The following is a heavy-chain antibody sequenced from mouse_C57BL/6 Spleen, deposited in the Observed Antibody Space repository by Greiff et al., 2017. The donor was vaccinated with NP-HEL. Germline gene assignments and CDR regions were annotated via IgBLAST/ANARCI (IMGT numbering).Heavy chain of an antibody. CDR1: GYTFTSYW. D-gene: IGHD2-1*01. CDR2: IYPGNSDT. J-gene: IGHJ2*01. V-gene: IGHV1-5*01. CDR3: TRGENCNGNYFDY. Sequence: VQLQQSGTVLARPGASVKMSCKTSGYTFTSYWMHWVKQRPGQGLEWIGAIYPGNSDTSYNQKFKGKAKLTAVTSASTAYMELSSLTNEDSEVYSCTRGENCNGNYFDYWGQGTTLTVSS.